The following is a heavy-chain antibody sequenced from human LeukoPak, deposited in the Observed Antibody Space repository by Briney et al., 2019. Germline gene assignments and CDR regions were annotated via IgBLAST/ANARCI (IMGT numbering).Heavy chain of an antibody. Sequence: PGGSLRLFCAASGFTFRNFAMSWVRQAPGKGLEWVSGLSHGGTRTFYAASVKGRFTISRDDSNSTLFVQMDNLRVEDTATYYCAKDIELFMSWGQGTLVIVSS. CDR2: LSHGGTRT. CDR1: GFTFRNFA. J-gene: IGHJ5*02. V-gene: IGHV3-23*01. CDR3: AKDIELFMS. D-gene: IGHD1-26*01.